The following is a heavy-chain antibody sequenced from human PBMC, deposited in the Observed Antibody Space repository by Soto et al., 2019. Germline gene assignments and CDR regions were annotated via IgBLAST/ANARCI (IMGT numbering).Heavy chain of an antibody. CDR3: AKETVATIRPTRIYYYYGLDV. V-gene: IGHV3-30*18. J-gene: IGHJ6*02. CDR2: RSHDGTNK. Sequence: QVQLVESGGGVVQPGRSLRLSCATSGFTFSRYGIHWVRQAPGKGLEWVAVRSHDGTNKYYTDSVKGRFIISRDNSKNTLYLEMNSLRAEDTAVYYCAKETVATIRPTRIYYYYGLDVWGQGTTVSVSS. D-gene: IGHD5-12*01. CDR1: GFTFSRYG.